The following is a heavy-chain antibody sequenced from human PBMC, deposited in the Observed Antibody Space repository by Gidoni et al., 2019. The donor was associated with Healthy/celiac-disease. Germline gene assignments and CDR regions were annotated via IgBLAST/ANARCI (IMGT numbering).Heavy chain of an antibody. CDR3: ARDFGAAAGTEGYYYYYGMDV. J-gene: IGHJ6*02. CDR1: GFPFSSYA. CDR2: IWYDGSNK. D-gene: IGHD6-13*01. Sequence: QVQLVESGGGVVQPGRSLRLPCAASGFPFSSYAMHWVRQAPGKGLEWVAVIWYDGSNKYYADSVKGRFTISRDNSKNTLYLQMNSLRAEDTAVYYCARDFGAAAGTEGYYYYYGMDVWGQGTAVTVSS. V-gene: IGHV3-33*01.